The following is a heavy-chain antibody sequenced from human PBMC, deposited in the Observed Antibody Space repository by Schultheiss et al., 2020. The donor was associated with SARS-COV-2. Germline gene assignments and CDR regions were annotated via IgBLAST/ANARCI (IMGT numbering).Heavy chain of an antibody. Sequence: SETLSLTCTVSGGSISSGDYYWSWIRQHPGKGLEWIGYIYYSGSTNYNPSLKSRVTISVDTSKNQFSLQLNSVTPEDTAVYYCAREHDSSGSDRDGAFDIWGQGTMVNVSS. J-gene: IGHJ3*02. V-gene: IGHV4-30-4*01. CDR2: IYYSGST. CDR1: GGSISSGDYY. D-gene: IGHD3-22*01. CDR3: AREHDSSGSDRDGAFDI.